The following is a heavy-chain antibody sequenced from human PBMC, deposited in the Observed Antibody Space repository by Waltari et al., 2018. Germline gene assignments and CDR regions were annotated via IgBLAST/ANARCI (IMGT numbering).Heavy chain of an antibody. Sequence: QVQLQESGPGLVKPSETLSLTCTVSGGSISSYYWRWIRQPPGKGLEWIGYIYYSGSTNYNPSLKSRVTISVDTSKNQFSLKLSSVTAADTAVYYCARESWSGADYWGQGTLVTVSS. CDR1: GGSISSYY. J-gene: IGHJ4*02. D-gene: IGHD3-3*01. CDR3: ARESWSGADY. V-gene: IGHV4-59*01. CDR2: IYYSGST.